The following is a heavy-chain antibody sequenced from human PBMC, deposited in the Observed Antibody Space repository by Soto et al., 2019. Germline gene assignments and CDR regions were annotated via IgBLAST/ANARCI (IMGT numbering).Heavy chain of an antibody. CDR2: IWYDGSNK. Sequence: PGGSLRLSCAASGFTFSSYGMHWVRQAPGKGLEWVAVIWYDGSNKYYADSVKGRFTISRDNSKNTLYLQMNSLRAEDTAVYYCARDAGSRYGGNSFDYGMDVWGQGTTVTVSS. CDR3: ARDAGSRYGGNSFDYGMDV. V-gene: IGHV3-33*01. D-gene: IGHD2-21*02. J-gene: IGHJ6*02. CDR1: GFTFSSYG.